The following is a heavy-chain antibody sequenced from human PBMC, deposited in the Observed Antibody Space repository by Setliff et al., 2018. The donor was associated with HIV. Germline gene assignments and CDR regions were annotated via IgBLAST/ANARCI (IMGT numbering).Heavy chain of an antibody. CDR3: ARDNWGYDWYFDL. Sequence: PGGSLRLSCAASGFIFSSYAMHWIRQAPGKGLEWVSYITTDSRQTYYADFVKGRFTISRDDAKNSLYLQMDSLGVEDTALYYCARDNWGYDWYFDLWGRGTLVTVSS. CDR2: ITTDSRQT. CDR1: GFIFSSYA. D-gene: IGHD7-27*01. V-gene: IGHV3-21*05. J-gene: IGHJ2*01.